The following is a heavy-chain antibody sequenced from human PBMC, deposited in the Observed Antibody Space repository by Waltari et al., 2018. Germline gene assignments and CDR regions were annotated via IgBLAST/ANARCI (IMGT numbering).Heavy chain of an antibody. V-gene: IGHV3-30*02. D-gene: IGHD3-10*01. CDR2: IRNDGTNI. CDR3: AKDRVGGFGEFDY. Sequence: QVQLVESGGGVVQPGGSLRLSCAASGFSFITYGMHWVRQAPSQGLEWVALIRNDGTNIYYTDSVKGRFTISRDTSKNTLFLQMNSLRAEDTAVYYCAKDRVGGFGEFDYWGQGTLVAVSS. J-gene: IGHJ4*02. CDR1: GFSFITYG.